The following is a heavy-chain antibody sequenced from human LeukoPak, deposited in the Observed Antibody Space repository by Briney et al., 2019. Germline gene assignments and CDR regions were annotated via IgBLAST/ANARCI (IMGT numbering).Heavy chain of an antibody. CDR2: IYPDDSEV. J-gene: IGHJ3*01. D-gene: IGHD6-13*01. CDR3: ARSEDSSSDAFNV. V-gene: IGHV5-51*01. CDR1: GYTFTNYW. Sequence: GESLKISCKGSGYTFTNYWIGWGRQMPGKGLEWMGIIYPDDSEVAFSPSFQGQVTISADKSINTAFLQWTTLKASDTAMYYCARSEDSSSDAFNVWGQGTMATVSS.